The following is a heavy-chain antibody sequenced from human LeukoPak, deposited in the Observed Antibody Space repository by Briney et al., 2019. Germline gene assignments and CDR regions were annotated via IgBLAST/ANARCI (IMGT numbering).Heavy chain of an antibody. CDR1: GGSISSGGYS. D-gene: IGHD6-13*01. Sequence: SETLSLTCAVSGGSISSGGYSWSWIRQPPGKGLEWIGYIYHSGSTYYNPSLKSRVTISVDRSKNQFSLKLSSVTAADTAVYYCARGTCGYFDYWGQGTLVTVSS. J-gene: IGHJ4*02. CDR2: IYHSGST. V-gene: IGHV4-30-2*01. CDR3: ARGTCGYFDY.